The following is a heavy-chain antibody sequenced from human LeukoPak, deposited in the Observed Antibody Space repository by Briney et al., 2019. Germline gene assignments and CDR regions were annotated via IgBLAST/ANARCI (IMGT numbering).Heavy chain of an antibody. V-gene: IGHV1-2*02. Sequence: ASVKVSCKASGYTFTSYDINWVRQATGQGLEWMGWINPNSGATNYAQKFQGRVTMTRDTSISTAYMILSSLTSDDTAVFYCARGTGEGYSYGRYFFDYWGQGTLVTVSS. CDR1: GYTFTSYD. D-gene: IGHD5-18*01. CDR3: ARGTGEGYSYGRYFFDY. CDR2: INPNSGAT. J-gene: IGHJ4*02.